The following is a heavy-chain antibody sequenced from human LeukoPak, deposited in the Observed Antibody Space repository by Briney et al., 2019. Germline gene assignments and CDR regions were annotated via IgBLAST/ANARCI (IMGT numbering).Heavy chain of an antibody. Sequence: GESLQISCKGSGYNFTSYWIGWGRQLPGKGLEWMGIIYPGDSDTRYSPSFQGQVTISADKSISTAYLQWSSLKASDTAMYYCARLMRRHYYYMDVWGKGTTVTISS. CDR2: IYPGDSDT. CDR3: ARLMRRHYYYMDV. V-gene: IGHV5-51*01. CDR1: GYNFTSYW. J-gene: IGHJ6*03.